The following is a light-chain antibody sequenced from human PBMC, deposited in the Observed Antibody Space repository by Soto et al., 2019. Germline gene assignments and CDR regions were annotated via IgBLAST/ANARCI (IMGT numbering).Light chain of an antibody. CDR2: RND. Sequence: QSVLTQLPSASGTPGQRVTISCSGSSSNIGSNYVYWYQQLPGSAPKLLIYRNDQRPSGVPDRFSASKSGTAASLAISGLRSEDEADYHCAAWDDSLSAVVFGGGTQLTVL. V-gene: IGLV1-47*01. CDR3: AAWDDSLSAVV. J-gene: IGLJ2*01. CDR1: SSNIGSNY.